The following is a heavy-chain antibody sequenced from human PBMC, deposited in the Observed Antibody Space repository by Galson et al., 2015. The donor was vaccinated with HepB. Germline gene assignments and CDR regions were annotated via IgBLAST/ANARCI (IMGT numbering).Heavy chain of an antibody. J-gene: IGHJ4*02. Sequence: SLRLSCAASGFTFSSYGMHWVRQAPGKGLEWVAVISYDGSNKYYADSVKGRFTISRDNSKNTLYLQMNSLRAEDTAVYYCAKDEIAAAGPFDYWGQGTLVTVSS. V-gene: IGHV3-30*18. CDR3: AKDEIAAAGPFDY. CDR1: GFTFSSYG. CDR2: ISYDGSNK. D-gene: IGHD6-13*01.